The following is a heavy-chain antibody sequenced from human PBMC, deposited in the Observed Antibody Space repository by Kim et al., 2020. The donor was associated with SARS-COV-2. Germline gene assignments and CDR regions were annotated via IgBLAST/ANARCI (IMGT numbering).Heavy chain of an antibody. Sequence: GGSLRLSCAASGFTFDDYAMHWVRQAPGKGLEWVSGISWNSGSIGYADSVKGRFTISRDNAKNSLYLQMNSLRAEDTALYYCAKVGGYSYGYYFDYWGQG. CDR1: GFTFDDYA. J-gene: IGHJ4*02. CDR2: ISWNSGSI. CDR3: AKVGGYSYGYYFDY. D-gene: IGHD5-18*01. V-gene: IGHV3-9*01.